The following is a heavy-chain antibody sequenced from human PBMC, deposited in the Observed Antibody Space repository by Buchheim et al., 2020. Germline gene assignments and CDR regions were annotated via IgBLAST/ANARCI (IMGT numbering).Heavy chain of an antibody. CDR2: ISYDGSNK. Sequence: QVQLVESGGGVVQPGRSLRLSCAASGFTFSSYGMHWVRQAPGKGLEWVAVISYDGSNKYYADSVKGRFTISRDNSKKTLYLQMNSLRAEDTAVYYCAKEDYGGFSYYFDYWGQGTL. CDR3: AKEDYGGFSYYFDY. J-gene: IGHJ4*02. V-gene: IGHV3-30*18. CDR1: GFTFSSYG. D-gene: IGHD4-23*01.